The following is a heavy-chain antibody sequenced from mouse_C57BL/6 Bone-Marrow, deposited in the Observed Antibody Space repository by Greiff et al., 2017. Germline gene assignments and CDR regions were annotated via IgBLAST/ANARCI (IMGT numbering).Heavy chain of an antibody. Sequence: LVESGAELVRPGASVTLSCKASGYTFTDYYINWVQQRPGQGLEWIARIYPGSGNTYYNEKFKGKATLTAEKSSRTAYMPLSSLTSAASAVYICAREESYGERDVDCDYGGQGTTLTVSS. CDR2: IYPGSGNT. CDR1: GYTFTDYY. CDR3: AREESYGERDVDCDY. J-gene: IGHJ2*01. D-gene: IGHD1-1*02. V-gene: IGHV1-76*01.